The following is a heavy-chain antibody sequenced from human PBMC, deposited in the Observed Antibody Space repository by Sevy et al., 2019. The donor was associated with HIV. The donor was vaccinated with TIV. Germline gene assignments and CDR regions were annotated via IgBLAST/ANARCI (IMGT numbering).Heavy chain of an antibody. CDR3: ARGDPKWWIQLRDYYYGMDV. D-gene: IGHD5-18*01. CDR1: GFTFSSYS. J-gene: IGHJ6*02. V-gene: IGHV3-21*01. Sequence: GGSLRLSCAASGFTFSSYSMNWVRQAPGKGLEWVSSISSSSSYIYYADSVKGRFTISRDNAKNSLYLQMNSLRAEDKAMYYCARGDPKWWIQLRDYYYGMDVWGQGTTVTVSS. CDR2: ISSSSSYI.